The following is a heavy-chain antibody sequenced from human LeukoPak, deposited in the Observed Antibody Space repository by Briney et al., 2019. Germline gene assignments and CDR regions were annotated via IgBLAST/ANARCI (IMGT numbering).Heavy chain of an antibody. J-gene: IGHJ4*02. D-gene: IGHD6-13*01. CDR3: ARSGYSSTWYRYRFDY. CDR1: GGSISNSNYY. V-gene: IGHV4-39*01. CDR2: IYYSGST. Sequence: SETLSLTCTVSGGSISNSNYYWGWIRQPPGKGLEWIGNIYYSGSTYYNPSLRSRVTISVDTSKNQFSLKLSSVTAADTAVYYCARSGYSSTWYRYRFDYWGQGTLVTVSS.